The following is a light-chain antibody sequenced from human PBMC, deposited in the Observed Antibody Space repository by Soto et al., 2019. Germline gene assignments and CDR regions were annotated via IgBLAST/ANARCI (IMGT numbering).Light chain of an antibody. CDR1: QSVRSGY. J-gene: IGKJ4*01. CDR3: HQYGNSPLT. Sequence: EIVFTQSPATLSFSPGERATLSCRASQSVRSGYFAWYQQKPGQAPRLLIVAASDRATDIPDRFSGGGSGTDFTLTISRLEPEDFALYYCHQYGNSPLTFGGGTKVDIK. V-gene: IGKV3-20*01. CDR2: AAS.